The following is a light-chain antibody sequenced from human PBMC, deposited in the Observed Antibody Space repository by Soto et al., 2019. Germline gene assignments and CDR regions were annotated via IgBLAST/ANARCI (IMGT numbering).Light chain of an antibody. CDR2: AAS. V-gene: IGKV1-6*01. J-gene: IGKJ2*01. Sequence: AIQMTQSPSSLSASVGDRVTITCRASQGIKNDVVWYQQKPGKAPKFLIYAASSLQSGVPLRFSGSGSGTDFTLTISSLQPEDFATYYCLQDYNYPYTFGQGTKVDIK. CDR3: LQDYNYPYT. CDR1: QGIKND.